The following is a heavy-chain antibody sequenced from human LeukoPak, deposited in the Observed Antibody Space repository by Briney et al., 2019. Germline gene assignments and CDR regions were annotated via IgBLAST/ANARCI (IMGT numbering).Heavy chain of an antibody. CDR3: ARDNWSTLQYYYYGMDV. Sequence: GGSLRLSCAASGFTFSSYWMSWVRQAPGKGLEWVANIKQDGSEKYYVDSVKGRFTISRDNAKNSLYLQMNSLRAEDTAVYYCARDNWSTLQYYYYGMDVWGQGTTVTVSS. CDR2: IKQDGSEK. CDR1: GFTFSSYW. D-gene: IGHD1-20*01. J-gene: IGHJ6*02. V-gene: IGHV3-7*01.